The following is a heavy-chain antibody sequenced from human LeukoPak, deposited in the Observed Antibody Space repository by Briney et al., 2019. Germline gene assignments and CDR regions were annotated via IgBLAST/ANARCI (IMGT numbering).Heavy chain of an antibody. Sequence: ASVKVSCKASGYTFTGYHIHWVRQAPGRGLEWMGRINPYSGDTNFAQKFQGRVTMTRDTPITTAYMDLSSLTPDDTAVYFCARDQGSLTRSWYTGYWGQGTQVTVSS. CDR2: INPYSGDT. CDR3: ARDQGSLTRSWYTGY. J-gene: IGHJ4*02. CDR1: GYTFTGYH. D-gene: IGHD6-13*01. V-gene: IGHV1-2*06.